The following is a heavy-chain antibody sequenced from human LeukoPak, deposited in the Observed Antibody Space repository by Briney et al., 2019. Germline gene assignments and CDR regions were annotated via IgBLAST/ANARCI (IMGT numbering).Heavy chain of an antibody. D-gene: IGHD3-3*01. CDR3: ARLTIFPDY. CDR2: IYHSGST. V-gene: IGHV4-38-2*01. J-gene: IGHJ4*02. CDR1: GYSISSGYY. Sequence: SETLSLTCAVSGYSISSGYYWGWIRQPPGKGLEWIGSIYHSGSTYYNPSLKSRVTISVDSSKNQFSLKLSSVTAADTAVYYCARLTIFPDYWGQGTPVTVSS.